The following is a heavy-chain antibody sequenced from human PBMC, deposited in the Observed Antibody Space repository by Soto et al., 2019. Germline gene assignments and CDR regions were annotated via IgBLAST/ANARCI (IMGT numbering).Heavy chain of an antibody. CDR1: GYIFHNYG. D-gene: IGHD3-10*01. CDR2: ISDYNGNT. J-gene: IGHJ6*02. Sequence: QVQLVQSGAEVKKPGASVKVSCKTSGYIFHNYGISWVRQAPGQGLEWMGWISDYNGNTKYAQKFQGRVTMATDTSTRTADMEMRRLRSDDTAVYYCAREGYYSGSESYSPPRYYGMDVWGQGTTVTVSS. CDR3: AREGYYSGSESYSPPRYYGMDV. V-gene: IGHV1-18*01.